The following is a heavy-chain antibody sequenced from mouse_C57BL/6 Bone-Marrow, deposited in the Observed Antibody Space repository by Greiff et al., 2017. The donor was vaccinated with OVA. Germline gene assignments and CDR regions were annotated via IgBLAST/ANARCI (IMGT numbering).Heavy chain of an antibody. CDR3: ARERYGSSPFAY. V-gene: IGHV1-31*01. J-gene: IGHJ3*01. CDR1: GYSFTGYY. Sequence: EVKLVESGPELVKPGASVKISCKASGYSFTGYYMHWVKQSHGNILDWIGYIYPYNGVSSYTQKFKGKSTLTVDKSSSTAYMELCSLTSEDSAVYYCARERYGSSPFAYWGQGKLVTVSA. D-gene: IGHD1-1*01. CDR2: IYPYNGVS.